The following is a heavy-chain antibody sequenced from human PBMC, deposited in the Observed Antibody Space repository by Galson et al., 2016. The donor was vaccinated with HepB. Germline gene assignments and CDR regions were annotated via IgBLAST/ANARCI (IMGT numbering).Heavy chain of an antibody. CDR1: DYSLTELC. V-gene: IGHV1-24*01. CDR3: ATGTDFGGTRFFYGMEA. Sequence: SVKVSCKVSDYSLTELCMHWVRQAPGRGLEWMGGFDCDDGETIYAAKCQGRFIMTEDRSTDTAFMELSRLTPDDTAVYYGATGTDFGGTRFFYGMEAWGEGTSVTVSS. J-gene: IGHJ6*04. D-gene: IGHD3-16*01. CDR2: FDCDDGET.